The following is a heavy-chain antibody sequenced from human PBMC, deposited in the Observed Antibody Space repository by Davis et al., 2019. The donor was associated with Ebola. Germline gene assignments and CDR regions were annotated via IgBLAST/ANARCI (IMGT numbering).Heavy chain of an antibody. Sequence: GESLKISCSASGFTFSSLAMHWVRQAPGKGLESVSAISSNGGGAFYADSVKGRFTISRDNSKNTLYLQMNSLRPEDTAVYYCVKDANMAGRPERGDWYFDVWGRGTLVTVSS. CDR2: ISSNGGGA. CDR3: VKDANMAGRPERGDWYFDV. V-gene: IGHV3-64D*08. D-gene: IGHD6-6*01. CDR1: GFTFSSLA. J-gene: IGHJ2*01.